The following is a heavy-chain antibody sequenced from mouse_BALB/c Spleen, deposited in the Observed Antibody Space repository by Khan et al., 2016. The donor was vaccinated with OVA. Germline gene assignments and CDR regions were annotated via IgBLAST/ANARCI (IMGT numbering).Heavy chain of an antibody. J-gene: IGHJ4*01. CDR2: ISYSGST. V-gene: IGHV3-2*02. D-gene: IGHD2-1*01. CDR1: VYSITSDYA. CDR3: ARGRGNMDY. Sequence: EVQLQESGPGLVKPSQSLSLTCTVTVYSITSDYAWNWIRQFPGNKLEWMGYISYSGSTSYNPSLKSRISITRDTSKNQFFLQLNSVTTEDTATXYCARGRGNMDYWSQGTSVTVSS.